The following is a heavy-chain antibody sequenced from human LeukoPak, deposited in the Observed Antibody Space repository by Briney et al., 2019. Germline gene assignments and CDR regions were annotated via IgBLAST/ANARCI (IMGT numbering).Heavy chain of an antibody. D-gene: IGHD5-12*01. V-gene: IGHV4-59*08. Sequence: PSETLSLTCTVSGDSISSYYWSWIRQPPGKVLEWIGSIYYSGSTNYNPSLKSRVAISVDTSTNQFSLKLSSVTAADTAMYYCVRHKGDGYKSWGQGTLVTVSS. CDR2: IYYSGST. CDR3: VRHKGDGYKS. CDR1: GDSISSYY. J-gene: IGHJ4*02.